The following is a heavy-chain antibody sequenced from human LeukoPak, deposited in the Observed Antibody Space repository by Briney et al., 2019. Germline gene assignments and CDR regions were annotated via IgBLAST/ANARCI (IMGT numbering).Heavy chain of an antibody. CDR2: IYYSGGT. V-gene: IGHV4-30-4*01. J-gene: IGHJ4*02. CDR1: GGSISSGDYY. CDR3: ARVSCSGGSCYSFDY. Sequence: SETLSLTCTVSGGSISSGDYYWSWIRQPPGKGLEWIGYIYYSGGTYYNRSLKNRIPISVDTSKNQFSLTLSSVTAADTAVYYCARVSCSGGSCYSFDYWGQGTLVTVSS. D-gene: IGHD2-15*01.